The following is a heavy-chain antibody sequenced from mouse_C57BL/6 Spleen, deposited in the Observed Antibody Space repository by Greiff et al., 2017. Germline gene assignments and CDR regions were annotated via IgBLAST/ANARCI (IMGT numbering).Heavy chain of an antibody. CDR3: ARGDYDRGYYFDY. D-gene: IGHD2-4*01. V-gene: IGHV1-47*01. CDR2: FHPYNDDT. CDR1: GYTFTTYP. Sequence: VQGVESGAELVKPGASVKMSCKASGYTFTTYPIEWMKQNHGKSLEWIGNFHPYNDDTKYNEKFKGKATLTVEKSSSTVYLELSRLTSDDSAVYYCARGDYDRGYYFDYWGQGTTLTVSS. J-gene: IGHJ2*01.